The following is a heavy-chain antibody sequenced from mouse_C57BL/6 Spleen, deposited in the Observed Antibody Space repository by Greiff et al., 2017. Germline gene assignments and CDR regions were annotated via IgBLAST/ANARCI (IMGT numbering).Heavy chain of an antibody. CDR1: GYTFTSYW. J-gene: IGHJ1*03. Sequence: VQLQQPGAELVRPGTSVKLSCKASGYTFTSYWMHWVKQRPGQGLEWIGVIDPSDSYTNYNQKFKGKATLTVDTSSSTAYMQLSSLTSEDSAVYDVAREGRVVGHFDGWGTGTTVTVSS. D-gene: IGHD1-1*01. CDR2: IDPSDSYT. CDR3: AREGRVVGHFDG. V-gene: IGHV1-59*01.